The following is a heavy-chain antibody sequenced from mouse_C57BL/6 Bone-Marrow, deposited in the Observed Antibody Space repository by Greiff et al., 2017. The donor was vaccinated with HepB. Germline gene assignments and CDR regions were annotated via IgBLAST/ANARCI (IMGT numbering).Heavy chain of an antibody. CDR1: GYSITSGYY. J-gene: IGHJ3*01. CDR3: AREGLGRRFAY. CDR2: ISYDGSN. D-gene: IGHD4-1*01. V-gene: IGHV3-6*01. Sequence: VQLQQSGPGLVKPSQSLSLTCSVTGYSITSGYYWNWIRQFPGNKLEWMGYISYDGSNNYNPSLKNRISITRDTSKNQFFLKLNSVTTEDTATYYCAREGLGRRFAYWGQGTLVTVSA.